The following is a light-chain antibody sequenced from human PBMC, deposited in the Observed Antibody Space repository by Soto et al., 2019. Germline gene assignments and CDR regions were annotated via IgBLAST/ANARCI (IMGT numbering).Light chain of an antibody. CDR3: QQYNYWPPLT. CDR2: GAS. Sequence: EIVMTQSPGTLSVSPGERATLSCRASQSVSSNVAWYQQKPGQAPRLLIYGASTRATGIPARFSGSGSVTEFTLTISSLQAEDVAVYYCQQYNYWPPLTFGGGTKVE. V-gene: IGKV3-15*01. CDR1: QSVSSN. J-gene: IGKJ4*01.